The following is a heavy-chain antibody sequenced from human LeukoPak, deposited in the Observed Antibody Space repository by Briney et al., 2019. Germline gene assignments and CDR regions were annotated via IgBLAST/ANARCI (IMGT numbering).Heavy chain of an antibody. CDR3: ARPHWNHDNYFDP. CDR1: GDSVSSKSSA. J-gene: IGHJ5*02. V-gene: IGHV6-1*01. Sequence: SQTLSLTCAISGDSVSSKSSAWNWIRQSPSRGLEWLGRTYYMSKWYNDYALSVKSRITLNPDTSKNQFSLQLKSVTPEDTAVYYCARPHWNHDNYFDPWGQGTLVTVSS. CDR2: TYYMSKWYN. D-gene: IGHD1-1*01.